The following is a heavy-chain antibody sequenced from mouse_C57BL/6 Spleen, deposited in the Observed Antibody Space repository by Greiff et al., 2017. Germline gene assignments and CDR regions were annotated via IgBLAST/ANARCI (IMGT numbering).Heavy chain of an antibody. CDR1: GYTFTSYW. CDR2: INPSNGGT. CDR3: ATYGSSPQYAMDN. Sequence: KQSGTELVKPGASVKLSCKASGYTFTSYWMHWVKQRPGQGLEWIGNINPSNGGTNYNEKFKSKATLTVDKSSSTAYMQLSSLTSEDSAVYYSATYGSSPQYAMDNGGEENSETASS. J-gene: IGHJ4*01. D-gene: IGHD1-1*01. V-gene: IGHV1-53*01.